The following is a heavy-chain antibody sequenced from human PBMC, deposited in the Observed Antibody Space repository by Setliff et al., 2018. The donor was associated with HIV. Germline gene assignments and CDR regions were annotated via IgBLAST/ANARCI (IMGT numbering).Heavy chain of an antibody. CDR2: INAGNGNT. D-gene: IGHD3-10*01. CDR1: GYTFTSYA. Sequence: GASVKVSCKTSGYTFTSYAMHWVRQAPGQRLEWMGWINAGNGNTKYPQKFQGRVTITRDTSASTAYMELSSLRSEDTAVYYCARYGPLPHADYYFDYWGQGTLVTVSS. J-gene: IGHJ4*02. CDR3: ARYGPLPHADYYFDY. V-gene: IGHV1-3*01.